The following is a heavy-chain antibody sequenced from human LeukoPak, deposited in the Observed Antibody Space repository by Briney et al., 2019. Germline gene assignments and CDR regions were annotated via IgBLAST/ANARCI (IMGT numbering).Heavy chain of an antibody. V-gene: IGHV1-2*02. J-gene: IGHJ4*02. Sequence: ASVKVSCKASGYTFTGYYMHWVRQAPGQGLEWMGWINPNSGGTNYAQKFQGRVTMTRDTSISTAYMELSRLRSDDTAAYYCVFSSGVYGSVYWGQGTLVTVSS. CDR1: GYTFTGYY. CDR3: VFSSGVYGSVY. CDR2: INPNSGGT. D-gene: IGHD6-19*01.